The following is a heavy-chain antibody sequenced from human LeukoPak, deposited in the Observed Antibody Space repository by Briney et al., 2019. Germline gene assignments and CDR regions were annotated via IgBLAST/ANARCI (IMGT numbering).Heavy chain of an antibody. V-gene: IGHV3-23*01. CDR1: GFTFSSYA. CDR3: ARVMVTDAGCFGY. D-gene: IGHD2-21*02. Sequence: PGGSLRLSCAASGFTFSSYAMSWVRQAPGKGLEWVSAISGSGGSTYYPGSVKGRFTISRENAKNSLYLQMNSLRAGDTAVYYCARVMVTDAGCFGYWGQGTLVTVSS. CDR2: ISGSGGST. J-gene: IGHJ4*02.